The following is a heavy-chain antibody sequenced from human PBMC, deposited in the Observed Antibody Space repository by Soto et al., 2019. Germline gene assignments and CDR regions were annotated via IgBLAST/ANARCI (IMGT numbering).Heavy chain of an antibody. CDR1: GGAFSSHA. D-gene: IGHD6-19*01. CDR2: IIPIFGTA. CDR3: ARDLAVAGKVDY. V-gene: IGHV1-69*13. J-gene: IGHJ4*02. Sequence: VKVSRKGSGGAFSSHAISWGRQAPRQGLEWMGGIIPIFGTANYAQKFQGRVTITADEYTSTDYMEMSRMRSEYTAVYYCARDLAVAGKVDYWGQGTLVTVSS.